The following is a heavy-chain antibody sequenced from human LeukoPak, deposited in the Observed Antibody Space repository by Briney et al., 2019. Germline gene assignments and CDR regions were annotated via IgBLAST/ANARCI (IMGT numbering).Heavy chain of an antibody. CDR2: IRYDGSNK. V-gene: IGHV3-30*02. CDR1: GFTFSSYG. CDR3: AKAPKYSSGWYVGIDY. D-gene: IGHD6-19*01. J-gene: IGHJ4*02. Sequence: PGGSLRLSCAASGFTFSSYGMHWVRQAPGKGLEWVAFIRYDGSNKYYADSMKGRFTISRDNSKNTLYLQMNSLRAEDTAVYYCAKAPKYSSGWYVGIDYWGQGTLVTVSS.